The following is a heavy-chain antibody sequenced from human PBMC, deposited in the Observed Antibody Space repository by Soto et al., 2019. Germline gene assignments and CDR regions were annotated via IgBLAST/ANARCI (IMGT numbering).Heavy chain of an antibody. Sequence: SETLSLSCTVSGGSISSHYWTWIRQPAGKGLEWIGRIYTSGTTNYNPSLTSRVTMSVDTSKNQFSLNLTSVTAADTAVYYCARDRGQLWPLDYWGQGTLVTVSS. CDR1: GGSISSHY. J-gene: IGHJ4*02. V-gene: IGHV4-4*07. CDR3: ARDRGQLWPLDY. D-gene: IGHD5-18*01. CDR2: IYTSGTT.